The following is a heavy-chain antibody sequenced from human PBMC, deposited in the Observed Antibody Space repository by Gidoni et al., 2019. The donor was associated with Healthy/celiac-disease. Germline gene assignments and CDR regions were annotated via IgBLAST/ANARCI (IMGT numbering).Heavy chain of an antibody. CDR2: IYYSGST. V-gene: IGHV4-39*01. J-gene: IGHJ4*02. CDR1: GGSLSSSSYY. CDR3: ARRAGYSSSWGY. Sequence: QLQLQESGPGLVKPSETLSLTCTVSGGSLSSSSYYWGWIRQPPGKGLEWIGSIYYSGSTYYNPSLKSRVTISVDTSKNQFSLKLSSVTAADTAVYYCARRAGYSSSWGYWGQGTLVTVSS. D-gene: IGHD6-13*01.